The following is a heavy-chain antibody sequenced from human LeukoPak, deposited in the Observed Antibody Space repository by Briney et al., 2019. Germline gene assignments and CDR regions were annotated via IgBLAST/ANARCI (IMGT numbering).Heavy chain of an antibody. CDR1: GFTFSDYY. J-gene: IGHJ6*03. D-gene: IGHD2-2*01. Sequence: GGSLRLSCAASGFTFSDYYMSWIRQAPGKGLEWVAFIRYDGSNKYYADSVKGRFTISRDNSKNTLYLQMNSLRAEDTAVYYCAKAARYCSSTSCYYYYYMDVWGKGTTVTVSS. V-gene: IGHV3-30*02. CDR3: AKAARYCSSTSCYYYYYMDV. CDR2: IRYDGSNK.